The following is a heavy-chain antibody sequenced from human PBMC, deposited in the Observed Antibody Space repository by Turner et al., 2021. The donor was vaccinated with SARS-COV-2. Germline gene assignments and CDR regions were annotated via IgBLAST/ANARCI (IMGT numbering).Heavy chain of an antibody. CDR2: IYFSGSA. V-gene: IGHV4-39*01. CDR3: ARLMDTAMDYYGTDV. Sequence: QLQLQESGPGLVKPSVTLSLTSRVSGGSISSSSYYCGWIRQPPGKGLEWIGNIYFSGSADYTPSLKCRVTISADPSKNQFSLKLTSVTAADTAVNYCARLMDTAMDYYGTDVWGQGTTVTVSS. J-gene: IGHJ6*02. D-gene: IGHD5-18*01. CDR1: GGSISSSSYY.